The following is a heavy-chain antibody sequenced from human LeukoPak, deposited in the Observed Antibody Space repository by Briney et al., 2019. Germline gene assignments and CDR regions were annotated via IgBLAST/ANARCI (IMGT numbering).Heavy chain of an antibody. D-gene: IGHD2-2*01. Sequence: GGSLNLSCVVSGFTFSGSAIHWVRQASGRGLDWLGRIRSNANSYATAYAASVKGRFTISRDDSKNTAYLQMNSLKIEDTAVYYCISRRDCTSTSCYVASDFDYWGQGTLVTVSS. CDR3: ISRRDCTSTSCYVASDFDY. CDR1: GFTFSGSA. V-gene: IGHV3-73*01. CDR2: IRSNANSYAT. J-gene: IGHJ4*02.